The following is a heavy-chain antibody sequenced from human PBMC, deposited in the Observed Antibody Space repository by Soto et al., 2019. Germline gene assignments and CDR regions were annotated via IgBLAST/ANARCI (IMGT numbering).Heavy chain of an antibody. V-gene: IGHV3-13*01. D-gene: IGHD5-12*01. CDR3: ERAKNSGYDAYFDY. Sequence: GGSLRLSCAASGFTFSSYDMHWVRQATGKGLEWVSAIGTAGDTYYPGSVKGRFTISRENAKNSLYLQMNSLRAGDTVVYYCERAKNSGYDAYFDYWGQGTLVTVSS. CDR1: GFTFSSYD. CDR2: IGTAGDT. J-gene: IGHJ4*02.